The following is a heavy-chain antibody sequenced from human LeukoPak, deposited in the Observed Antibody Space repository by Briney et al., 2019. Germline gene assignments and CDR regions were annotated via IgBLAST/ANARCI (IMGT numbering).Heavy chain of an antibody. CDR2: IYSGGNT. D-gene: IGHD4-17*01. V-gene: IGHV3-66*01. Sequence: GGSLRLSCAVSGFTVSDNYMTWVRQAPGKGLDWVSIIYSGGNTYYADSVKGRFIISRDNYKHTLYLQMNSLRVEDTAVYYCARGGGDRNPFDYWGQGTLVTVSS. CDR3: ARGGGDRNPFDY. J-gene: IGHJ4*02. CDR1: GFTVSDNY.